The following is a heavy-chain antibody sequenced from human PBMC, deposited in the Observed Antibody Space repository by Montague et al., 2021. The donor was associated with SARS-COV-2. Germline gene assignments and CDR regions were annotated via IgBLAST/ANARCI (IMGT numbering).Heavy chain of an antibody. CDR2: IYWNDHK. J-gene: IGHJ4*02. CDR3: AHRPSDFYDSSGPLFDF. D-gene: IGHD3-22*01. V-gene: IGHV2-5*01. Sequence: ALVKPTQTLTLTCTFSGFSLTTSGVGVGWIRQPPGEALEWLALIYWNDHKRYGPSLESRLNITKDTSKNQVVLTMTKMDPADTATYYCAHRPSDFYDSSGPLFDFWGQGAVVTVSS. CDR1: GFSLTTSGVG.